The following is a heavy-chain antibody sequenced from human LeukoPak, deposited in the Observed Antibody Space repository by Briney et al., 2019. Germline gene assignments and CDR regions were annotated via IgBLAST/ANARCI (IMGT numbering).Heavy chain of an antibody. CDR3: ARRVLSDAFDI. CDR2: IYPGDSDT. J-gene: IGHJ3*02. CDR1: GNSFISYW. Sequence: GESLKISCKGSGNSFISYWIGWVRPMPGKGLEWMGIIYPGDSDTRYSPSFQGQVPISADKSISTAYLQWSSLKASDTAMYYCARRVLSDAFDIWGQGTMVTVSS. V-gene: IGHV5-51*01. D-gene: IGHD3-16*01.